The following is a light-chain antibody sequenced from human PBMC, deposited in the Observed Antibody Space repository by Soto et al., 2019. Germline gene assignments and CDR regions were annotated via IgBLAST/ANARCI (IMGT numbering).Light chain of an antibody. Sequence: QMTQSPSSLSASVGDRVTITCQASQDISDYLNCYQQKPGEAPNLLIYDASTLATGVPSRFRGSGSGTDFTLTISSLQPEDIGTYFCQQFDNLISFGGGTKVEIK. CDR1: QDISDY. V-gene: IGKV1-33*01. CDR3: QQFDNLIS. CDR2: DAS. J-gene: IGKJ4*01.